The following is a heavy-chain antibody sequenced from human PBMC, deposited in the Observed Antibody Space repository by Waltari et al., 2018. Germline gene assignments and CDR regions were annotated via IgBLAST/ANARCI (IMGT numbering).Heavy chain of an antibody. V-gene: IGHV1-69*02. CDR1: GGTFSSYT. D-gene: IGHD6-13*01. CDR3: ATKQQQDAFDI. J-gene: IGHJ3*02. CDR2: IIPILGIA. Sequence: QVQLVQSGAEVKKPGSSVKVSCKASGGTFSSYTISWVRQAHGQGLEWMGRIIPILGIANYAQKFQGRVTITADKSTSTAYMELSSLRSEDTAVYYCATKQQQDAFDIWGQGTMVTVSS.